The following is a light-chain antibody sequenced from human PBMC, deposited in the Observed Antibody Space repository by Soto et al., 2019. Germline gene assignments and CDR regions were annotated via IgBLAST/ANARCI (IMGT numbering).Light chain of an antibody. CDR3: SSYTSSSTPWV. Sequence: QSALTQPASVYGSPGQSITISCTGTSSDVGGYNYVSWYQPHPGKAPKLMIYDVSNRPSGVSNRFSGSKSGNTASLTISGLQAEDEADYYCSSYTSSSTPWVFGGGTQLTVL. CDR1: SSDVGGYNY. V-gene: IGLV2-14*01. J-gene: IGLJ2*01. CDR2: DVS.